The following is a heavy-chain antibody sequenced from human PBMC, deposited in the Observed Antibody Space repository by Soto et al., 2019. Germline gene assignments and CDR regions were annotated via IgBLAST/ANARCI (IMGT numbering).Heavy chain of an antibody. CDR1: GYSFTSYW. V-gene: IGHV5-51*01. J-gene: IGHJ5*02. Sequence: GESLKISCKGSGYSFTSYWIGWVRQMPGKGLEWMGIIYPGDSDTRYSPSFQGQVTISADKSISTAYLQWSSLKASDTAMYYCAICEPGSSDEIGNWFDPWGQGTLVTVSS. D-gene: IGHD6-6*01. CDR3: AICEPGSSDEIGNWFDP. CDR2: IYPGDSDT.